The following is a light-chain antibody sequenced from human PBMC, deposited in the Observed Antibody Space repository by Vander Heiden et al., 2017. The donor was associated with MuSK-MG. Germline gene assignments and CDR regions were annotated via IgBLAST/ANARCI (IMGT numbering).Light chain of an antibody. CDR1: QAISNY. CDR2: DAS. J-gene: IGKJ5*01. V-gene: IGKV1-33*01. CDR3: QQDDKLPVT. Sequence: DIQMTQSTSPLSASVGDRLPIPSQASQAISNYLDWYQQKPGKAPKLLIYDASNLETGVPSRFSGSGSGTDFTFTISSLQPEDVATYYCQQDDKLPVTFGQGTQLEIK.